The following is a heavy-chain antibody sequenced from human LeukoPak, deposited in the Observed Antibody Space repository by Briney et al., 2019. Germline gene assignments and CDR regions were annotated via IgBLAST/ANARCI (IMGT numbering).Heavy chain of an antibody. V-gene: IGHV3-30*02. Sequence: GGSLRLSCAASGFTLSGYGMHWVRQAPGKGLEWVAFIRYDGSDKSYAESVKGRFTISRDNSENTLYLQINSLRVEDTAVYYCAKDTPTTGYHVDSWGQGTLVTVSS. CDR2: IRYDGSDK. CDR1: GFTLSGYG. CDR3: AKDTPTTGYHVDS. D-gene: IGHD1-1*01. J-gene: IGHJ4*02.